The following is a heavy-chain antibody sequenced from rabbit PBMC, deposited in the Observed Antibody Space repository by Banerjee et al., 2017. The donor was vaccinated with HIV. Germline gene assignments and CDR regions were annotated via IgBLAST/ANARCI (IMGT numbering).Heavy chain of an antibody. CDR2: IYAGGSGST. J-gene: IGHJ4*01. D-gene: IGHD4-1*01. CDR1: GFSFSSTYW. CDR3: ARDLAGVIGWNFNL. V-gene: IGHV1S40*01. Sequence: QSLEESGGDLVKPGASLTLTCTASGFSFSSTYWICWVRQAPGKGLEWIACIYAGGSGSTYYATWAKGRFTISKTSSTTVTLQMTSLTAADTATYFCARDLAGVIGWNFNLWGPGTLVTVS.